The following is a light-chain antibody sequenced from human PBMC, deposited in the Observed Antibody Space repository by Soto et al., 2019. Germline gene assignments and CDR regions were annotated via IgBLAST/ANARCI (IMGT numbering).Light chain of an antibody. Sequence: AIQVTQSPSSLSASVGDRVTITCRASQDISDDLGWYQQKPGNPPKLLIYTTSTLKSGVPSRFSGSGSGTHFTLTITSLQPEDFATYYCLQNYDFPWTFGQGTTVEIK. CDR2: TTS. J-gene: IGKJ1*01. V-gene: IGKV1-6*01. CDR1: QDISDD. CDR3: LQNYDFPWT.